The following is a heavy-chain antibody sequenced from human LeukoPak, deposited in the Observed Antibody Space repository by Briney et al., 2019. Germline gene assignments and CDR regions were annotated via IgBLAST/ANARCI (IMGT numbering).Heavy chain of an antibody. D-gene: IGHD3-3*01. CDR3: ARDSPHYDFWSGYYSSDY. CDR1: GYTFTGYY. V-gene: IGHV1-2*02. Sequence: ASVKVSCKASGYTFTGYYMHWVRQAPGQGLEWMGWINPNSGGTNYAQKFQGRVTMTRDTSISTAYMELSRLRSDDTAVYYCARDSPHYDFWSGYYSSDYWGQGTLVTVSS. J-gene: IGHJ4*02. CDR2: INPNSGGT.